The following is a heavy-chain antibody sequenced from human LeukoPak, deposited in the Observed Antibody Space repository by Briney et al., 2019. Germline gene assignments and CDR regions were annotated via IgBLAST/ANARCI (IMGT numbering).Heavy chain of an antibody. D-gene: IGHD3-10*01. CDR1: GFTFSSYD. CDR3: ARQTDYYGSGTYYYYFDN. CDR2: IWTDATNK. Sequence: PGGSLRLSCAASGFTFSSYDMHWVRQGPGKGLEWVTVIWTDATNKYYADSVKGRFTISRDNSTNTLYLQMNSLRAEDTAVYFCARQTDYYGSGTYYYYFDNWGQGTLVTVSS. V-gene: IGHV3-33*01. J-gene: IGHJ4*02.